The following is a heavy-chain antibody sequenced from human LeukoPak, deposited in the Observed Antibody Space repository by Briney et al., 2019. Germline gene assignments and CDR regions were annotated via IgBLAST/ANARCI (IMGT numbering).Heavy chain of an antibody. CDR3: ARLHYYDSWYYGMDV. J-gene: IGHJ6*02. Sequence: ASVKVSCKASGYTFTSYGISWVRQAPGQGLEWMGWISAYNGNTNYAQKLQGRVTMTTDTSTSTAYMELRSLRSGDTAVYYCARLHYYDSWYYGMDVWGQGTTVTVSS. D-gene: IGHD3-22*01. V-gene: IGHV1-18*01. CDR2: ISAYNGNT. CDR1: GYTFTSYG.